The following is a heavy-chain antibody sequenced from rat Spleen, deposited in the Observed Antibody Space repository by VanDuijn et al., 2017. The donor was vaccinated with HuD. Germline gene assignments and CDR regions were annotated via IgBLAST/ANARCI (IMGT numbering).Heavy chain of an antibody. V-gene: IGHV5-29*01. Sequence: EVQLVGCDGGLVRGVRSVRLSGAAAGVTVGGYYWAGVRQAATKGREWCATISFDRRNTYSQDSVKGRFTISRDNAKSTLYRQMDSLRSEDTATYYCAREYRYHFDYWGQGVMVTISS. CDR1: GVTVGGYY. D-gene: IGHD1-5*01. CDR2: ISFDRRNT. CDR3: AREYRYHFDY. J-gene: IGHJ2*01.